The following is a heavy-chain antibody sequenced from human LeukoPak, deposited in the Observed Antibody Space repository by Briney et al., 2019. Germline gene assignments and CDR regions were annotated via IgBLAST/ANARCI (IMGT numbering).Heavy chain of an antibody. V-gene: IGHV3-21*01. CDR1: GFTFSSYS. Sequence: GGSLRLSCAASGFTFSSYSMNWVRQAPGKGLEWVSSISSSSSYIYYADSVKGRFTISRDNAKNSLYLQMNSLRAEDTAVYYCAREDGSYYYFDYWGQGTLVTVYS. CDR3: AREDGSYYYFDY. J-gene: IGHJ4*02. D-gene: IGHD1-26*01. CDR2: ISSSSSYI.